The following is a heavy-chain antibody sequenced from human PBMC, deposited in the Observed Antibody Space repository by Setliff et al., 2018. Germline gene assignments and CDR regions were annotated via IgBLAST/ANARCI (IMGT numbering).Heavy chain of an antibody. CDR3: ARSAISGTTKKYYYYMDV. CDR1: GGSFA. V-gene: IGHV1-69*10. J-gene: IGHJ6*03. Sequence: ASVKVSCKASGGSFAITWVRQAPGQGLEWMGGTIPLLPLPNYAVKFQGRVRITADKSTNTAYMELSSLTYEDTAGYYCARSAISGTTKKYYYYMDVWGQGTTVTVSS. D-gene: IGHD1-7*01. CDR2: TIPLLPLP.